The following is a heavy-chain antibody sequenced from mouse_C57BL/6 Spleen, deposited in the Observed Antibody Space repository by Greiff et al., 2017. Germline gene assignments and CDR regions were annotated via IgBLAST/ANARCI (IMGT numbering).Heavy chain of an antibody. V-gene: IGHV1-76*01. CDR3: ARGNYGSSLYWYFDV. D-gene: IGHD1-1*01. J-gene: IGHJ1*03. CDR1: GYTFTDYY. CDR2: IYPGSGNT. Sequence: VQLQQSGAELVRPGASVKLSCKASGYTFTDYYINWVKQRPGQGLEWIARIYPGSGNTYYNEKFKGKATLTAEKSSSTAYMQLSSLTSEDSAVYFCARGNYGSSLYWYFDVWGTGTTVTVSS.